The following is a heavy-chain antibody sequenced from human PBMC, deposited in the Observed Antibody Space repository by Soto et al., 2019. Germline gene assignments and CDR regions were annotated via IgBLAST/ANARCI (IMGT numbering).Heavy chain of an antibody. CDR3: ARGNSGDDDEFDY. CDR1: QHTFTRDY. D-gene: IGHD5-12*01. Sequence: ASAQFSCHASQHTFTRDYIHCIPQPPGEGLEWMGWVNLNSGGTGYAQRFQGRVTMTRDTSINSVYMELSRLRSDDTATHFCARGNSGDDDEFDYWGQGTPVTVSS. V-gene: IGHV1-2*02. J-gene: IGHJ4*02. CDR2: VNLNSGGT.